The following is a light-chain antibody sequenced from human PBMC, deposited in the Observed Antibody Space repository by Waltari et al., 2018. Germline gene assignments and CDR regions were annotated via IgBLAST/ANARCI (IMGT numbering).Light chain of an antibody. Sequence: QTVVTQEPSLSVSPGGTVTLTCALSSGSPSSTSYARWYQQSPGQTPHTLVHQANIRSSGVPDRFSGSVLGNKAVLIITGAQAEDESVYYCLLYMGSGIWVFGGGTKLTVL. V-gene: IGLV8-61*01. J-gene: IGLJ3*02. CDR1: SGSPSSTSY. CDR3: LLYMGSGIWV. CDR2: QAN.